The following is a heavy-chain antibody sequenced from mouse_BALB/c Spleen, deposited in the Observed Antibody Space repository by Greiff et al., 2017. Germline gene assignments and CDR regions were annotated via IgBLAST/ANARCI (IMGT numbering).Heavy chain of an antibody. Sequence: EVQLVETGGGLVQPKGSLKLSCAASGFTFNTNAMNWVRQAPGKGLEWVARIRSKSNNYATYYADSVKDRFTISRDDSQSMLYLQMNNLKTEDTAMYYCVRESHYYGSSYGFAYWGQGTLVTVSA. CDR2: IRSKSNNYAT. CDR1: GFTFNTNA. V-gene: IGHV10S3*01. J-gene: IGHJ3*01. CDR3: VRESHYYGSSYGFAY. D-gene: IGHD1-1*01.